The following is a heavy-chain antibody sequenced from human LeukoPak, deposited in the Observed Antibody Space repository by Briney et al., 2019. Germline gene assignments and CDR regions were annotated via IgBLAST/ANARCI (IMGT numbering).Heavy chain of an antibody. D-gene: IGHD3-22*01. Sequence: GGSLRLSCEASGFAFSSLWMHWVRQAPGKGLVWVSYINSDGSSTNYADSVKGRFIISRDNSKNTLTLQMNRLRAEDTAIYYCAKRGYYDRGGYTPLTWWGQGTLVTVSS. CDR1: GFAFSSLW. CDR2: INSDGSST. V-gene: IGHV3-74*01. J-gene: IGHJ4*02. CDR3: AKRGYYDRGGYTPLTW.